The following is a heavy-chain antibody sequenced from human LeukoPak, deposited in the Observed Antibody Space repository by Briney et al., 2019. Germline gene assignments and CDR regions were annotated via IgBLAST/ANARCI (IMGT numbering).Heavy chain of an antibody. CDR2: IYPRDSDA. J-gene: IGHJ3*02. D-gene: IGHD4-17*01. V-gene: IGHV5-51*01. CDR3: ARGIYGPNGAFDI. Sequence: GESLKISCKGSGYIFSSYWSGWVRQLPGKGLEWMGIIYPRDSDARYSPSFQGQVTISVDKTISTAYLQWSSLKASDTAMYYCARGIYGPNGAFDIWGQGTMVTVSS. CDR1: GYIFSSYW.